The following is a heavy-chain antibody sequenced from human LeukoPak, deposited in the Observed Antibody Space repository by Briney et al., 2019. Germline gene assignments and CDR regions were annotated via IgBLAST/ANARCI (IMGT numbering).Heavy chain of an antibody. J-gene: IGHJ4*02. CDR1: GGSISGGTYY. V-gene: IGHV4-39*01. CDR3: ARRCGSGRAFDN. D-gene: IGHD1-26*01. Sequence: SETLSLTCSVSGGSISGGTYYWGWIRPPPGKGLEWIGSIYYTGSTYDNPSLKSRVTISVDTSKNQFSLKLGSVTAAHTAVYYCARRCGSGRAFDNRGQGNLVTVSS. CDR2: IYYTGST.